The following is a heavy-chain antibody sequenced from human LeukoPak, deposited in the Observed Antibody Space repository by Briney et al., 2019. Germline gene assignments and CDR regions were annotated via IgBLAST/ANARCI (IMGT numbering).Heavy chain of an antibody. CDR1: GYTFTSYG. J-gene: IGHJ4*02. CDR2: ISAYNGNT. Sequence: GASVKVSCKASGYTFTSYGISWVRQAPGQGLEWMGWISAYNGNTNYAQKLQGGVTMTTDTSTSTAYMELRSLRSDDTAVYYCARADYVWGSYHSWSEDYWGQGTLVTVSS. CDR3: ARADYVWGSYHSWSEDY. D-gene: IGHD3-16*02. V-gene: IGHV1-18*01.